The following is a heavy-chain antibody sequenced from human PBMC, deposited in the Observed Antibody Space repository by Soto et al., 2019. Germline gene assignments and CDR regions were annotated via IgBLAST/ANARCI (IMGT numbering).Heavy chain of an antibody. CDR2: IYYSGNT. CDR1: GGAISSDY. CDR3: ARDKITGLFDY. Sequence: SETLSLTCTVSGGAISSDYWSWIRQPPGKGLEWIGYIYYSGNTNYNPSLKSRVTISVDTSKNQFSLKLSSVTAADTAVYYCARDKITGLFDYWGQGTLVTVPS. J-gene: IGHJ4*02. D-gene: IGHD2-8*02. V-gene: IGHV4-59*01.